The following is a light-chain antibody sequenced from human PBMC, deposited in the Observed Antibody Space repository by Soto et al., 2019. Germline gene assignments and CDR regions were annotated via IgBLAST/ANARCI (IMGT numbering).Light chain of an antibody. J-gene: IGKJ1*01. CDR1: QRVSSSY. V-gene: IGKV3-20*01. CDR3: QQYGSSQWT. Sequence: ENVLTQSPGTLSLSPGERSTLSCMASQRVSSSYLAWYQQKPGQAPRLLIYGASNRATGITDRFSGSGSGTDFTLTIIRLEPEDFAVYYCQQYGSSQWTFGPGTQVDIK. CDR2: GAS.